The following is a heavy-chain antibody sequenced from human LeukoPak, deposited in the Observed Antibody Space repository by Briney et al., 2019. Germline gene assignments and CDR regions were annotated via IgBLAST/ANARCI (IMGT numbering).Heavy chain of an antibody. CDR3: ARGEIQYQLPNSPEMDV. J-gene: IGHJ6*02. Sequence: ASVKVSCKASGYTFTSYAMNWVRQAPGQGLEWMGWINTNTGNPTYAQGFTGRFVFSLDTSVSTAYLQISSLKAEDTAVHYCARGEIQYQLPNSPEMDVWGQGTTVTVSS. CDR2: INTNTGNP. CDR1: GYTFTSYA. V-gene: IGHV7-4-1*02. D-gene: IGHD2-2*01.